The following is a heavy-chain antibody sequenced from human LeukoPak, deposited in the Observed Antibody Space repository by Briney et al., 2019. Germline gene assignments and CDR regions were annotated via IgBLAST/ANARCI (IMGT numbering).Heavy chain of an antibody. CDR3: ARDIAVAGTDY. J-gene: IGHJ4*02. CDR1: GFTFTDYY. D-gene: IGHD6-19*01. V-gene: IGHV3-11*01. Sequence: GGSLRLSCATSGFTFTDYYMTWIRQAPGKGLEWISYISVSGTTMYYADSVKGRFTLSRDNAKNSLYLQMNSLRADDTAVYYCARDIAVAGTDYWGQGTLVTVSS. CDR2: ISVSGTTM.